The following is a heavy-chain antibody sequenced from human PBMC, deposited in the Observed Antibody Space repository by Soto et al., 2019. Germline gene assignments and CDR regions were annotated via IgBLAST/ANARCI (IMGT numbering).Heavy chain of an antibody. CDR2: ISSSSTYI. Sequence: GGSLRLSCAASGFTFSSYSMNWVGQAPGKGLEWVSSISSSSTYIYYADSVKGRFTISRDNAKNSLYLQMNSLRAEDTAVYYCARDSYYDANYYGMDVWGQGTTVTVSS. V-gene: IGHV3-21*01. CDR1: GFTFSSYS. D-gene: IGHD3-22*01. J-gene: IGHJ6*02. CDR3: ARDSYYDANYYGMDV.